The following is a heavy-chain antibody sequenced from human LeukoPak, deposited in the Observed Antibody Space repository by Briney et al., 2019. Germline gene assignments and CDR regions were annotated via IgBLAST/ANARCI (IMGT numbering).Heavy chain of an antibody. CDR3: ARVGLRNYYYGMDV. V-gene: IGHV4-34*01. CDR1: GGSFSGYY. CDR2: INHSGST. Sequence: SETLSLTCAVYGGSFSGYYWSWIRQPPGKGLEWIGEINHSGSTNYNPSLKSRVTISVDTSKNQFSLKLGSVTAADTAVYYCARVGLRNYYYGMDVWGQGTTVTVS. J-gene: IGHJ6*02.